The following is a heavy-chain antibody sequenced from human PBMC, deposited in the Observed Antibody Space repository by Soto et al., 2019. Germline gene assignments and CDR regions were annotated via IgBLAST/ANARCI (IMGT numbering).Heavy chain of an antibody. D-gene: IGHD2-15*01. CDR2: INPKSDVT. CDR3: ARVAMVAAAVSILFDS. V-gene: IGHV1-2*02. Sequence: SVKVSCKASGYSFNDYKIHWLRQAPGQGLEWMGWINPKSDVTNYAHKFKDRVTMTRDTSITTVYMDLSRLTFDDTAVYYCARVAMVAAAVSILFDSWGQGTPVTVSS. J-gene: IGHJ5*01. CDR1: GYSFNDYK.